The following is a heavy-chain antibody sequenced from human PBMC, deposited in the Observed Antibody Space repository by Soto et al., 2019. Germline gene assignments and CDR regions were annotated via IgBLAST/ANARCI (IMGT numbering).Heavy chain of an antibody. Sequence: LRLSCAASGFTFSSYAMSWVRQAPGKGLEWVSAISGSGGSTYYADSVKGRFTISRDNSKNTLYLQMNSLRAEDTAVYYCAKDVYCSSTSCFKLGWFDPWGQGTLVTVSS. CDR2: ISGSGGST. V-gene: IGHV3-23*01. J-gene: IGHJ5*02. CDR3: AKDVYCSSTSCFKLGWFDP. CDR1: GFTFSSYA. D-gene: IGHD2-2*01.